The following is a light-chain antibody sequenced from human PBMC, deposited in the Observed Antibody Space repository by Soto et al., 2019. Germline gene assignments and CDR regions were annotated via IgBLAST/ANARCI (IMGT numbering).Light chain of an antibody. Sequence: QSALTQPRSVSGSPGQSVTISCTGTSSDVGAYKYVSWYQHHPGKAPKLMINDVTKRPSGVPDRFSGSKSGNTAFLTVSGLQAEDEADYYCCSYAGSYTVIFGGGTKLTVL. V-gene: IGLV2-11*01. CDR2: DVT. CDR3: CSYAGSYTVI. CDR1: SSDVGAYKY. J-gene: IGLJ2*01.